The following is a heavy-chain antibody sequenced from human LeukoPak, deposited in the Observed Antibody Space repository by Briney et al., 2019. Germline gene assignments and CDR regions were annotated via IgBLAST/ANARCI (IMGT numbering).Heavy chain of an antibody. CDR1: GFAFKTYS. D-gene: IGHD3-9*01. CDR3: ARGLRLFDWVGDDLFYFVH. Sequence: PGGSLRLSCAAAGFAFKTYSMSWVRQPPGKGLEWVAAISNSANYMYYVDSVKGRFTISRDNARNSLYLQLDSLRDEDTAVYFCARGLRLFDWVGDDLFYFVHWGQGVLVTVSS. CDR2: ISNSANYM. J-gene: IGHJ4*02. V-gene: IGHV3-21*01.